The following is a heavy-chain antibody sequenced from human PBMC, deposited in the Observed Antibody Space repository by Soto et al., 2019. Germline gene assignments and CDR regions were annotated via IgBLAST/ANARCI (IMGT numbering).Heavy chain of an antibody. CDR3: ARGDGDHYDGNGYLGRH. D-gene: IGHD3-22*01. CDR1: GYTFTSYA. CDR2: INAAKGDT. V-gene: IGHV1-3*01. Sequence: ASVKVSCKASGYTFTSYAMHWVRQAPGQRLEWMGWINAAKGDTKYSQKFQGRVTITRDTSASTAYMELSSLRSEDTAVYYCARGDGDHYDGNGYLGRHWGPGTLVTVSS. J-gene: IGHJ4*02.